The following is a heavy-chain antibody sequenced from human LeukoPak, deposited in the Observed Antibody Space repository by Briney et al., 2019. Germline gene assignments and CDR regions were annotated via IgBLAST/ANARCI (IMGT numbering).Heavy chain of an antibody. V-gene: IGHV3-48*01. D-gene: IGHD3-22*01. CDR1: GFTFSSYS. Sequence: GSLRLSCAASGFTFSSYSMNWVRQAPGKGLEWVSYISSTSSTIYYADSVKGRFTISRDNAKNSLYLQMNSLRAEDTAVYYCARVLHRRNYDSSVYYTYWGQGTLVTVSS. CDR2: ISSTSSTI. J-gene: IGHJ4*02. CDR3: ARVLHRRNYDSSVYYTY.